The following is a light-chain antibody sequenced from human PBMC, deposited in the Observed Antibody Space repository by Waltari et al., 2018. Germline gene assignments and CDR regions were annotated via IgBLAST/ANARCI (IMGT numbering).Light chain of an antibody. J-gene: IGLJ1*01. CDR1: FSDVGRYDY. CDR3: TSYTSSTTTPYV. CDR2: DVT. Sequence: QSALTQPASVSGSPGQSITISCTGTFSDVGRYDYVSWYQQHPGKAPKLLIHDVTDRPSGVADRFSGSKSGNTASLTISGLQADDEDDYYCTSYTSSTTTPYVFGTGTQVTV. V-gene: IGLV2-14*03.